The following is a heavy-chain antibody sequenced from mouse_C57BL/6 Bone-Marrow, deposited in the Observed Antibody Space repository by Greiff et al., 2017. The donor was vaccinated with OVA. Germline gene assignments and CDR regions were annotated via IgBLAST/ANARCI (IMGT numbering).Heavy chain of an antibody. Sequence: QVHVQQSGAELVKPGASVKMSCKASGYTFTTYPIEWMKQNHGKSLEWIGNFHPYNDDTKYNEKFKGKATLTVEKSSSTVYLELSRLTSDDSAVYYCARPGDYDGDWFAYWGQGTLVTVSA. CDR1: GYTFTTYP. CDR2: FHPYNDDT. D-gene: IGHD2-4*01. V-gene: IGHV1-47*01. CDR3: ARPGDYDGDWFAY. J-gene: IGHJ3*01.